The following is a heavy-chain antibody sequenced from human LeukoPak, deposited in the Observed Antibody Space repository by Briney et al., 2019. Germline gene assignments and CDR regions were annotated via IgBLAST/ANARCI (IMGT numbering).Heavy chain of an antibody. J-gene: IGHJ4*02. D-gene: IGHD3-22*01. V-gene: IGHV3-74*01. Sequence: GGSLRLSCAASGFTFSNYWMHWVRQAPGKGLVWVSRINSDGNRTNYADFVKGRFTISRDNAKNTLYVQMNSLRAEDTALYYCAKDTGYYYDSSNYWVWGQGTLVTVSS. CDR2: INSDGNRT. CDR1: GFTFSNYW. CDR3: AKDTGYYYDSSNYWV.